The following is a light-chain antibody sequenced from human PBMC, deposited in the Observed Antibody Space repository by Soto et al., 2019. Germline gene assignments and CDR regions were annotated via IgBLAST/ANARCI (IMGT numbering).Light chain of an antibody. V-gene: IGLV2-14*03. Sequence: QLVLTQPASVSGSPGQSITISCTGTNTDVGGYNYVSWYQQHPGKAPKLVIFDVTNRPSGVSNRFSGSKSGNTASLSISGLQSEDEADYYCSSYTITSTVVFGGGTQLTVL. J-gene: IGLJ2*01. CDR3: SSYTITSTVV. CDR2: DVT. CDR1: NTDVGGYNY.